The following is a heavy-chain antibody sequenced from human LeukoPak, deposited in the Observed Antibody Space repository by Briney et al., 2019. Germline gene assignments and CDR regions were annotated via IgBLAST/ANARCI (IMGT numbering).Heavy chain of an antibody. Sequence: SQTLSLTCTVSGGSISSGGYYWSWIRQHPGKGLEWTGYIYYSGSTYYNPSLKSRVTISVDTSKNQFSLKLSSVTAADTAVYYCARGYDSSGYSLDYWGQGTLVTVSS. CDR2: IYYSGST. CDR3: ARGYDSSGYSLDY. V-gene: IGHV4-31*03. D-gene: IGHD3-22*01. J-gene: IGHJ4*02. CDR1: GGSISSGGYY.